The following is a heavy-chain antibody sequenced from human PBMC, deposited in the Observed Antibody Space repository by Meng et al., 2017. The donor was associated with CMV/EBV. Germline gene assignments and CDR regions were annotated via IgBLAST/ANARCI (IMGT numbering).Heavy chain of an antibody. CDR2: LNPSGGSP. J-gene: IGHJ4*02. CDR3: ARVPTRSYYPLYYFDY. V-gene: IGHV1-46*01. Sequence: GYNFIKHEIYWVRQAPGQGLEWMGMLNPSGGSPTYAQKFQARVTLTRDTSTRTVYMELSGLRSEDTAVYYCARVPTRSYYPLYYFDYWGQGTLVTVSS. CDR1: GYNFIKHE. D-gene: IGHD3-10*01.